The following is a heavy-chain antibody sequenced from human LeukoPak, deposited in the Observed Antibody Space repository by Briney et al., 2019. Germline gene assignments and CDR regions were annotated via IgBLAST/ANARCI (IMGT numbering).Heavy chain of an antibody. Sequence: SETLSLTCTVSGGSISSYYWSWIRQPPGKGLEWIGEINHSGSTNYNPSLKSRVTISVDTSKNQFSLKLSSVTAADTAVYYCARTFLDYYDSSGYYPEYFQHWGQGTLVTVSS. CDR2: INHSGST. CDR3: ARTFLDYYDSSGYYPEYFQH. D-gene: IGHD3-22*01. J-gene: IGHJ1*01. V-gene: IGHV4-34*01. CDR1: GGSISSYY.